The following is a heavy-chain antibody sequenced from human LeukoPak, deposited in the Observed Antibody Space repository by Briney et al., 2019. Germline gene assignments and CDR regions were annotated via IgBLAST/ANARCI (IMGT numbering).Heavy chain of an antibody. D-gene: IGHD6-25*01. CDR2: INPNSGDT. J-gene: IGHJ5*02. V-gene: IGHV1-2*02. Sequence: GASVKVSCKASGYTFIGYYVHWVRQAPGQGLEWMGWINPNSGDTNYAQKFQGRVTMTRDTSISTAYMELSRLRSDDTAVYYCARDPGMTAPWGQGTLVTVSS. CDR1: GYTFIGYY. CDR3: ARDPGMTAP.